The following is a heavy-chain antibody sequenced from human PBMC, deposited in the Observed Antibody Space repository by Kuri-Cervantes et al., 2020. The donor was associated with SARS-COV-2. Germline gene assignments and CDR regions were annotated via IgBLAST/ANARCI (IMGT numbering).Heavy chain of an antibody. CDR3: ARERTVAPRIVGEFDY. V-gene: IGHV1-2*02. D-gene: IGHD6-19*01. Sequence: ASVKVSCKASGYTFTGYYMHWVRQAPGQGLEWMGWINPNSGGTDYAQKFQGRVTMTGDTSISTAYIEVSRLTSDDTALYYCARERTVAPRIVGEFDYWGQGTLVTVSS. CDR2: INPNSGGT. CDR1: GYTFTGYY. J-gene: IGHJ4*02.